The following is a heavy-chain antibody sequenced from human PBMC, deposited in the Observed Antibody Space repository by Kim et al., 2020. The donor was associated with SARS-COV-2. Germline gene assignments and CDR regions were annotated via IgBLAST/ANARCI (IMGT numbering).Heavy chain of an antibody. CDR3: ARDLSRIVGAAYYYYYYMDV. CDR2: IYSGGST. Sequence: GGSLRLSCAASGFTVSSNYMSWVRQAPGKGLEWVSVIYSGGSTYYADSVKGRFTISRDNSKNTLYLQMNSLRAEDTAVYYCARDLSRIVGAAYYYYYYMDVWGKGTTVTVSS. D-gene: IGHD1-26*01. J-gene: IGHJ6*03. V-gene: IGHV3-66*01. CDR1: GFTVSSNY.